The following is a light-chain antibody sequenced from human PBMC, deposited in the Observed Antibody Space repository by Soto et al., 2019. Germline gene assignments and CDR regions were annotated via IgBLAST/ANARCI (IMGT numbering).Light chain of an antibody. Sequence: RSCRASQSVGSYLGWYQQKPGQAPRLLIYDSSNRATGIPARFSGSGSGTDFTLTISSLEPEDFAVYYCQQRSSGVTFGGGTKVDIK. J-gene: IGKJ4*01. CDR3: QQRSSGVT. V-gene: IGKV3-11*01. CDR2: DSS. CDR1: QSVGSY.